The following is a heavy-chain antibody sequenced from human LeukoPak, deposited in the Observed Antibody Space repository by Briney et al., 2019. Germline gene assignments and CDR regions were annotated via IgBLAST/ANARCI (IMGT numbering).Heavy chain of an antibody. CDR1: GFTLGDYA. Sequence: PGGSLRLSCSASGFTLGDYAMSWVRQAPGRGLEWVGCIRTKGYGGTTEYVGSAKGRFTISRDDSKSIVYLQMNSLKTDDTAVYYCTREPMYNSNRSIDDYWGRGTLVIVSS. D-gene: IGHD2/OR15-2a*01. CDR3: TREPMYNSNRSIDDY. V-gene: IGHV3-49*04. J-gene: IGHJ4*02. CDR2: IRTKGYGGTT.